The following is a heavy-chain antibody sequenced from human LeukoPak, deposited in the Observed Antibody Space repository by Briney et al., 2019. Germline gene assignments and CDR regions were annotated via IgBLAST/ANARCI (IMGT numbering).Heavy chain of an antibody. CDR3: AKDWTPHNRVYDCLDA. D-gene: IGHD3-16*01. Sequence: PGGSLRLSCVGSGFAFGVHAMSWVGQAPGKGPEWVATIGSGADLFYAESVKGRFTISRDDPRNTVWLQMNSLRAEDTALYYCAKDWTPHNRVYDCLDAWGQGTQVTVSS. CDR2: IGSGADL. CDR1: GFAFGVHA. J-gene: IGHJ5*02. V-gene: IGHV3-23*01.